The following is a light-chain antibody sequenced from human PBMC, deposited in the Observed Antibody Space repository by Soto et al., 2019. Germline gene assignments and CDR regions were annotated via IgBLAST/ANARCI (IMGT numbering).Light chain of an antibody. CDR1: QGIRYA. CDR2: GAS. V-gene: IGKV1-17*01. Sequence: DVQMTQSPSSLSASVGDRVSITCRASQGIRYALGWYQQKPGTAPKRLIYGASSLQSGVPSRFSGSGSGTEFTLTISSLQPEDFATYYCLQHNSYPWTFGQGTKVDIK. CDR3: LQHNSYPWT. J-gene: IGKJ1*01.